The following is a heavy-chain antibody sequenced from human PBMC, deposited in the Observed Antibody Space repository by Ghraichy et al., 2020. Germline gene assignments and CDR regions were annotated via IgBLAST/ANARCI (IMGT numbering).Heavy chain of an antibody. CDR1: GGTFSSYA. V-gene: IGHV1-69*13. J-gene: IGHJ6*02. D-gene: IGHD2-2*01. CDR2: IIPIFGTA. CDR3: AKTVVPAAMRRGAYYYGMDV. Sequence: SVKVSCKASGGTFSSYAISWVRQAPGQGLEWMGGIIPIFGTANYAQKFQGRVTITADESTSTAYMELSSLRSEDTAVYYCAKTVVPAAMRRGAYYYGMDVWGQGTTVTVSS.